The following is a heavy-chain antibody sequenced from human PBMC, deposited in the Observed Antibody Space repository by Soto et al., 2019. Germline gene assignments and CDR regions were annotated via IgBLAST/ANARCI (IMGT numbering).Heavy chain of an antibody. V-gene: IGHV4-39*01. Sequence: QLQLQESGPGLVKPSETLSLTCTVSGGSISSSTSYWGWIRQPPGKGLEWIGSINYRGSTYYSPSLKIRVTISADTSKNQFSLQLISVTAADTAVYYCARPVNYYYYYMDVWGKGTMVTVSS. CDR2: INYRGST. CDR1: GGSISSSTSY. J-gene: IGHJ6*03. CDR3: ARPVNYYYYYMDV.